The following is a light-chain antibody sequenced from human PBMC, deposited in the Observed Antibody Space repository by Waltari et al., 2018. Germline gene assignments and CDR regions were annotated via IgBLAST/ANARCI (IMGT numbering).Light chain of an antibody. J-gene: IGKJ2*01. CDR3: QQSYRTPPNT. CDR1: QSISDS. V-gene: IGKV1-39*01. CDR2: GAS. Sequence: DIQMTQSPSSLSASVGDRVTITCRASQSISDSLNWYQQKPGKAPELLSYGASTLHIGVPSRFSGSGSGTEFTLTISNLQPEDFATYYCQQSYRTPPNTFGQGTKVEIK.